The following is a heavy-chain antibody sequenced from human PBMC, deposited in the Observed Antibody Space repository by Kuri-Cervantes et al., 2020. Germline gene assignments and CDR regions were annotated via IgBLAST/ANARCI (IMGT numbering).Heavy chain of an antibody. CDR2: IYSGGST. D-gene: IGHD3/OR15-3a*01. Sequence: ETLSLTCVPSGFTVGSRYMSWVRQAPGRGLEWVSLIYSGGSTYYADSVKGRFTISRDTSKDTLYLEMNRLRSEDTAVYHCASCAYNYGFGFYYDMDVWGPGTTVTVSS. J-gene: IGHJ6*02. V-gene: IGHV3-66*02. CDR1: GFTVGSRY. CDR3: ASCAYNYGFGFYYDMDV.